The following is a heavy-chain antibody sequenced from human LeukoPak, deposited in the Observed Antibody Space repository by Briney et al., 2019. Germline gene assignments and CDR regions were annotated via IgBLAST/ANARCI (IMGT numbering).Heavy chain of an antibody. V-gene: IGHV4-39*01. CDR1: GGSISSSSYY. Sequence: SETLSLTCTVSGGSISSSSYYWGWIRQPPGKGLEWIGRIYYIGSTHYNPSLKSRVTISVDTSKNEFSLKLSSVTAADTAVYYCARNNTLMMYPRGGEDKGFDYWGQGTLVTVSS. CDR2: IYYIGST. J-gene: IGHJ4*02. CDR3: ARNNTLMMYPRGGEDKGFDY. D-gene: IGHD2-8*01.